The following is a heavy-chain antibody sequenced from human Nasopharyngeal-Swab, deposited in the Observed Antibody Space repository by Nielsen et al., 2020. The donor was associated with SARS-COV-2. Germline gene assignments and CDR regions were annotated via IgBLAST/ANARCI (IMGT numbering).Heavy chain of an antibody. Sequence: ASVKVSRKASGYTFTSYGISWVRQAPGQGLEWMGWISAYNGNTNYAQKLQGRVTMTTDTSTSTAYMELRSLRSDDTAVYYCARDLTALNYDILTGYFSDAFDIWGQGTMVTVSS. CDR3: ARDLTALNYDILTGYFSDAFDI. CDR1: GYTFTSYG. D-gene: IGHD3-9*01. CDR2: ISAYNGNT. J-gene: IGHJ3*02. V-gene: IGHV1-18*01.